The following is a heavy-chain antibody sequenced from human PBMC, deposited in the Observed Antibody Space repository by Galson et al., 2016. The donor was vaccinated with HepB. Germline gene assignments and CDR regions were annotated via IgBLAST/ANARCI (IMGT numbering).Heavy chain of an antibody. CDR1: GFTFSTYA. J-gene: IGHJ4*02. V-gene: IGHV3-23*01. Sequence: SLRLSCAASGFTFSTYAMSWVRQAPGKGLEWAYAISGSGVNAHYADSVKGRFTISRDNAKNSMYLQMNSLRAEDTAVYYCARKGGIYSPWGYWGQGTLVTVSS. D-gene: IGHD3-10*01. CDR2: ISGSGVNA. CDR3: ARKGGIYSPWGY.